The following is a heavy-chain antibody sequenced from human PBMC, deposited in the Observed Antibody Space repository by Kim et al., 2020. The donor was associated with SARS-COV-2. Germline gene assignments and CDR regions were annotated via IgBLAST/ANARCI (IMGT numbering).Heavy chain of an antibody. Sequence: GGSLRLSCAASGFTISGYAMNWVRQAPGKGLEWVAAITNNNGKTHNQYAAMGRFSFSSDEATYTLYLQMRSLRVQDTAVYYCEKAHPTSACPSFFDWCQG. V-gene: IGHV3-23*01. CDR1: GFTISGYA. D-gene: IGHD1-26*01. CDR3: EKAHPTSACPSFFD. J-gene: IGHJ4*01. CDR2: ITNNNGKT.